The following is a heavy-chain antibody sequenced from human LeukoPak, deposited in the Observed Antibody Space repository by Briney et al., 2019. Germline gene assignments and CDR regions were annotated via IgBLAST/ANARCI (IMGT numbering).Heavy chain of an antibody. Sequence: PGGSLRLSCAAPGFTFFSSAMHWVRQAPGKGLEWVAVISYDGSNKYYADSVEGRFTISRDNSKNTLYLQMNSLRAEDTAVYYCASGYSYGPLAPRFDYWGQGTLVTVSS. D-gene: IGHD5-18*01. CDR3: ASGYSYGPLAPRFDY. J-gene: IGHJ4*02. CDR2: ISYDGSNK. CDR1: GFTFFSSA. V-gene: IGHV3-30-3*01.